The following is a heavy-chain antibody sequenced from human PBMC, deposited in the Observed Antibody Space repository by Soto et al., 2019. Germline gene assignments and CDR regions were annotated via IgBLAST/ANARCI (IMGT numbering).Heavy chain of an antibody. CDR2: ISANTGNT. CDR1: GYTFPSYG. J-gene: IGHJ6*02. CDR3: ARDEGGAVAGPSYYCMDV. Sequence: QVQLVQSGAEVKKPGAAVKVSCKASGYTFPSYGISWVRQAPGQGLEWMGWISANTGNTNYAHQLKGRVHMTTDTSTSTAEMQLRSLGSDATALYYCARDEGGAVAGPSYYCMDVGGQGTTVTVSS. V-gene: IGHV1-18*01. D-gene: IGHD6-19*01.